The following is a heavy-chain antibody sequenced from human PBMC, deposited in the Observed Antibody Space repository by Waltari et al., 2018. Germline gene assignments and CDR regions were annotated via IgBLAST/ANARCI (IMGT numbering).Heavy chain of an antibody. CDR1: GYSVTDYY. CDR3: AREGRGTYRPHFDF. CDR2: INPNSGGT. Sequence: QVQLVQSGAEVKKPGASVKVSCKASGYSVTDYYMHWVRQAPGQGLEWMGWINPNSGGTYYEQKFQGSVTMTRDTSTSTVYMQLGSLTSDDTAVYYCAREGRGTYRPHFDFWGQGTLVTVSS. J-gene: IGHJ4*02. D-gene: IGHD1-26*01. V-gene: IGHV1-2*04.